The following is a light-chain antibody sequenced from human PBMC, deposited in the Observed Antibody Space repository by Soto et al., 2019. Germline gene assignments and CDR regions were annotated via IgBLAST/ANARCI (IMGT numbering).Light chain of an antibody. V-gene: IGKV3-20*01. CDR2: GAS. CDR1: QSVRNSY. Sequence: EIVLTQSPGTLSLSPGERATLSCRASQSVRNSYLAWYQQKPGQAPRLLIHGASIRATGIPDRFSGSVSGTDFTLTISSLQSEDFAVYYCQQYNNWPPITFGQGTRLEIK. CDR3: QQYNNWPPIT. J-gene: IGKJ5*01.